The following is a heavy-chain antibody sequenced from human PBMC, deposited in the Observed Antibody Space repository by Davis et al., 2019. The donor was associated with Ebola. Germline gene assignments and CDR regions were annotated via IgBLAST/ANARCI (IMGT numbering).Heavy chain of an antibody. J-gene: IGHJ4*02. D-gene: IGHD1-26*01. Sequence: ASVNVSCKASRYTFTSYDIHWVRQATGQGLERMGWMNGNSGNTGYAQKFQGRVTMTRVNSITTAYMVLSNLRSEDTAVYYCARGGGSHFPLDNWGQGTLVTVCS. V-gene: IGHV1-8*01. CDR3: ARGGGSHFPLDN. CDR1: RYTFTSYD. CDR2: MNGNSGNT.